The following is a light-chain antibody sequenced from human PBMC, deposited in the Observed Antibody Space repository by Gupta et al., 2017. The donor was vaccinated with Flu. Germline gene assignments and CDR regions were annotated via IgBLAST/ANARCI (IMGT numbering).Light chain of an antibody. CDR2: DVS. CDR3: CSDAGSSSYV. V-gene: IGLV2-11*01. J-gene: IGLJ1*01. Sequence: QPAVPQPRSVSASPAPSVTPSCPGTSRDVGGYNFDSWYHQHPGKAPKLMIYDVSKRPSGVPDRFSGSKAGNTASLTISGRQAEDEADYYCCSDAGSSSYVFGTGTKVTVL. CDR1: SRDVGGYNF.